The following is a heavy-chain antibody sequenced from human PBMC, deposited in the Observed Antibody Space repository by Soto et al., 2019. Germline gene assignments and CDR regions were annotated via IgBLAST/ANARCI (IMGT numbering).Heavy chain of an antibody. CDR3: ARDLIRGYSYGGRLNPTFNLDP. D-gene: IGHD5-18*01. CDR1: GFTFSGYY. V-gene: IGHV3-11*01. J-gene: IGHJ5*02. Sequence: GGSMTLSCAASGFTFSGYYMSWIRQAPGKGLEWVSYISSSGSTIYYADSVKGRFTISRDNAKNSLYLQMNSLRAEDTAVYYCARDLIRGYSYGGRLNPTFNLDPWGQGTLVTVS. CDR2: ISSSGSTI.